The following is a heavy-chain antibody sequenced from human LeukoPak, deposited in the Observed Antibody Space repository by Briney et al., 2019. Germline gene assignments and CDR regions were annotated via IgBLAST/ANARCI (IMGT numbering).Heavy chain of an antibody. J-gene: IGHJ4*02. V-gene: IGHV4-59*03. CDR1: GGSISSYY. Sequence: SETLSLTCIVSGGSISSYYWSWIRQPPGKGLEWIGYIYYSGSTNYNPSLKSRVIISVDSSENQFSLKLSSVTAADTAVYYCATYYSDSSAYVHYLDSWGQGTLVTVSS. D-gene: IGHD3-22*01. CDR3: ATYYSDSSAYVHYLDS. CDR2: IYYSGST.